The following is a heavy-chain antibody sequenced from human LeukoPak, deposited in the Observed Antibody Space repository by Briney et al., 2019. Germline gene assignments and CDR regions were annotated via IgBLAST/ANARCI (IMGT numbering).Heavy chain of an antibody. CDR1: GGSISSQY. V-gene: IGHV4-59*11. J-gene: IGHJ5*02. Sequence: SETLSLTCTVSGGSISSQYWSWIRQPPGKGLEWIGYIYSSGSTKYNPSLQSRITISVDTSKNQFSLKLNYLTAADTAVYYCARGHVPSPFDPWGQGTLVTVSS. CDR2: IYSSGST. CDR3: ARGHVPSPFDP.